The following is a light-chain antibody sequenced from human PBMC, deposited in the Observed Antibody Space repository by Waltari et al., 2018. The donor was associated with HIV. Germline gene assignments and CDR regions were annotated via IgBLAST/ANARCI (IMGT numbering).Light chain of an antibody. CDR2: DVN. CDR1: SSDVGNYNY. CDR3: TSYTSSDTWV. V-gene: IGLV2-14*03. J-gene: IGLJ3*02. Sequence: QSALTQPAPVSGSPGQSITISCTGTSSDVGNYNYVSWFQQPPDKAPTLILFDVNKRPSGVSSRFSGSKSAKTASLTISGLQPEDEGDYFCTSYTSSDTWVFGGGTKVTVL.